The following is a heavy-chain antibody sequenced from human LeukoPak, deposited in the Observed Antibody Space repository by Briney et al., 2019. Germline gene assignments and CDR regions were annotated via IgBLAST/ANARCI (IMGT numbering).Heavy chain of an antibody. D-gene: IGHD3-10*01. CDR2: INSDGSNT. V-gene: IGHV3-74*01. CDR1: GFTLSSYW. Sequence: GGSLRLSCAASGFTLSSYWMHWVRQVPGKGLVWVSRINSDGSNTRYADSVKGRFTVSRDNAKNTLFLQMNGLRTEDTAVYYCVRGIQSWFNGMDVWGQGTTVTVSS. CDR3: VRGIQSWFNGMDV. J-gene: IGHJ6*02.